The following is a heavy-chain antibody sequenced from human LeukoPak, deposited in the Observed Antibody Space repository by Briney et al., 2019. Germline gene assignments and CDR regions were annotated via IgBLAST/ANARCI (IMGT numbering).Heavy chain of an antibody. J-gene: IGHJ4*02. CDR2: ISAYNGNA. Sequence: GASVKVSCKASGYTFTSYGISWVRQAPGQGLEWMGWISAYNGNANYAQKIQGRVTMTTDTSTSTAYMELSSLRSEDTAVYYCAREYSSSSHPFDYWGQGTLVTVSS. CDR3: AREYSSSSHPFDY. D-gene: IGHD6-6*01. V-gene: IGHV1-18*01. CDR1: GYTFTSYG.